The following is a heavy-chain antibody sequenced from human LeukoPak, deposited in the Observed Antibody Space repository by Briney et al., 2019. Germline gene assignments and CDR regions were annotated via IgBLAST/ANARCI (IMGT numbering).Heavy chain of an antibody. J-gene: IGHJ5*02. Sequence: SETLSLTCTVSGGSISSCYWSWIRQPVGKGLEWIGRIYTSGSTNYNPSLKSRVTMSVDTSKNQFSLKLSSVTAADTAVYYCARLGSSGYSNWFDPWGQGTLVTVSS. V-gene: IGHV4-4*07. CDR1: GGSISSCY. D-gene: IGHD3-22*01. CDR3: ARLGSSGYSNWFDP. CDR2: IYTSGST.